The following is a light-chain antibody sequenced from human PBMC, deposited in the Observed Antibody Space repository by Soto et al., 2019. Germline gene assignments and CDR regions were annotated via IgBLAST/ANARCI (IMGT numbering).Light chain of an antibody. Sequence: DIQITQSPCFLSASVGDRVTITCRASQSIGKHLNLYQQKPGKAPKFLIYGASTLQSGVPSRFTGSGSGTDFTLTVNSLQAEDFAIYYCQQSYSSPTTFGQGTRLEIK. J-gene: IGKJ5*01. CDR3: QQSYSSPTT. CDR1: QSIGKH. V-gene: IGKV1-39*01. CDR2: GAS.